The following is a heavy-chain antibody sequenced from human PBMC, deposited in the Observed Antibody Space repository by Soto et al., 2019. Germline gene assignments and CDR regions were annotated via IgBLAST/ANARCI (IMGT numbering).Heavy chain of an antibody. J-gene: IGHJ5*02. V-gene: IGHV1-69*13. CDR3: ARDTAAAGTESVRVWFDP. CDR1: GGTFSSYA. D-gene: IGHD6-13*01. CDR2: IIPIFGTA. Sequence: RASVKVSCKASGGTFSSYAISWVRQAPGQGLEWMGGIIPIFGTANYAQKFQGRVTITADESTSTAYMELSSLRSEDTAVYYCARDTAAAGTESVRVWFDPWGQGTLVTVSS.